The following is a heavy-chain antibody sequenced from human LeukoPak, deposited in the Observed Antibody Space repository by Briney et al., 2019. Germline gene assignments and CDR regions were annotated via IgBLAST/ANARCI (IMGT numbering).Heavy chain of an antibody. D-gene: IGHD1-26*01. Sequence: PGGSLRLSCAASGFTFSSYAMSWVRQAPGKGLEWVSATSGSGGSTYYADSVKGRFTISRDNPKNTLYLQMNSLRAEDTAVYYCAYRFLVGARNWFDPWGQGTLVTVSS. J-gene: IGHJ5*02. CDR2: TSGSGGST. V-gene: IGHV3-23*01. CDR1: GFTFSSYA. CDR3: AYRFLVGARNWFDP.